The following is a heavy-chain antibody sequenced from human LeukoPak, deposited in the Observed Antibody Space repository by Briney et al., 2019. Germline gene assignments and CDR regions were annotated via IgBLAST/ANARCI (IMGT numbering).Heavy chain of an antibody. CDR1: GYTFTTYG. Sequence: ASVKVSCTASGYTFTTYGLSWVRQAPGQGLEWLGWISTYDDNIKYAQSLQGRLTLTIDTSTSTAYMELRSLTSDDTAVYYCARETYSNILTGTDYWGPGTLVTVSS. CDR3: ARETYSNILTGTDY. J-gene: IGHJ4*02. V-gene: IGHV1-18*01. CDR2: ISTYDDNI. D-gene: IGHD3-9*01.